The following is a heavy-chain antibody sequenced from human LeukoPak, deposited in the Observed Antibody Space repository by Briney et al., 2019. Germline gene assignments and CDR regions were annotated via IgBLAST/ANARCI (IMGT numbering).Heavy chain of an antibody. CDR2: IYYSGST. D-gene: IGHD6-13*01. CDR1: GGSISTYY. V-gene: IGHV4-59*01. J-gene: IGHJ4*02. CDR3: ARSSSSGDFDY. Sequence: SETLSLTCTVSGGSISTYYWSWIRQPPGKGLEWIGYIYYSGSTNYNPSLKSRVTISVDTSKNQFSLKLSSVTAADTAVYYCARSSSSGDFDYWGQGTLVTVSS.